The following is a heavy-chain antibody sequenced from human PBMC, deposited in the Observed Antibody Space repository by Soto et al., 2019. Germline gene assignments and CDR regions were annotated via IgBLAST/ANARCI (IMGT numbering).Heavy chain of an antibody. CDR2: INHGGSA. CDR1: GGSLSGYY. D-gene: IGHD6-13*01. CDR3: ARYSSSWSKYVQH. J-gene: IGHJ1*01. Sequence: VQLQQWGAGLLKTSETLSLTCAVYGGSLSGYYWSWIRQTPGKRLERVGDINHGGSANYNPSLKSRVTFSLDPSKNQFSLKLSSVIAADTAVYYCARYSSSWSKYVQHWGRGTLVTVSS. V-gene: IGHV4-34*01.